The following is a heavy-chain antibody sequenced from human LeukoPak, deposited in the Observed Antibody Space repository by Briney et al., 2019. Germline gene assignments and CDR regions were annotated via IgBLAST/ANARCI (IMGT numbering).Heavy chain of an antibody. CDR1: GGSVSSYY. D-gene: IGHD3-10*01. Sequence: SSQSLSLTCTVAGGSVSSYYWSWIRQHPGRGLGWIGYIYYSGSTNDNPSLKSRVTISVDTSKNQFSLKLSSVTAADTAVYYCARGGYYGSGNDFRFDPWGQGTLVTVSS. V-gene: IGHV4-59*02. CDR3: ARGGYYGSGNDFRFDP. J-gene: IGHJ5*02. CDR2: IYYSGST.